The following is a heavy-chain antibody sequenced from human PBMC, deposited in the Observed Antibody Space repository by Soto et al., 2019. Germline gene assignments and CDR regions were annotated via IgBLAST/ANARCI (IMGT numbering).Heavy chain of an antibody. Sequence: ASVKVSCKASGYTFTNYAMHWVRQAPGQSLELIGWINPGNGNTKYSQKFQGRVTITRDTSASTAYMELSSLRSEDTAVYYCAREQVVVATTPHWYFDLWGRGTLVTVSS. CDR1: GYTFTNYA. CDR2: INPGNGNT. V-gene: IGHV1-3*01. D-gene: IGHD2-15*01. J-gene: IGHJ2*01. CDR3: AREQVVVATTPHWYFDL.